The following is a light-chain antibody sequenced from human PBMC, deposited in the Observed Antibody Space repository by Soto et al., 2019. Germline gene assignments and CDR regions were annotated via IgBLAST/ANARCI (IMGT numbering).Light chain of an antibody. CDR1: QCVTSN. V-gene: IGKV3-15*01. J-gene: IGKJ3*01. CDR2: AAS. Sequence: EIVMTQSPATLSLSPGERATLSCRASQCVTSNVAWYQQKPGQPPRLLIYAASTRATGIPARFSGSASGTEFTLTIGSLQPEDFAVYYCQQYNDWPLTFGPGTKV. CDR3: QQYNDWPLT.